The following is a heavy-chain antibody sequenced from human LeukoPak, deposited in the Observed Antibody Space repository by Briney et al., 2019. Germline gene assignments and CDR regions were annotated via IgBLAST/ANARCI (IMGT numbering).Heavy chain of an antibody. V-gene: IGHV1-2*02. CDR3: ARYLGRGLRLLDY. CDR1: GYTFTGYY. CDR2: INPNSGGT. J-gene: IGHJ4*02. D-gene: IGHD5-12*01. Sequence: ASVTVSCKASGYTFTGYYMHWVRQAPGQGLEWMGWINPNSGGTNYAQKFQGRVTMTRDTSISTAYMELSRLRSDDTSVYYCARYLGRGLRLLDYWGQGTLVTVSS.